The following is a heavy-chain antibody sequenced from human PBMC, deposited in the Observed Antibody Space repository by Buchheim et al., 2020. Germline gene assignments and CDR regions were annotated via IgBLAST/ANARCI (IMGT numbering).Heavy chain of an antibody. CDR1: GFTFSSYG. V-gene: IGHV3-30*03. D-gene: IGHD6-6*01. Sequence: QVQLVESGGGVVQPGRSLRLSCAASGFTFSSYGMHWVRQAPGKGLEWVAVVSFDGINKYYGDSVKGRFTISRDNSKNTLYLQTTSLRPEDTAVYYCVTADPLTYPVEYSSSANYGMDVWGQGTT. J-gene: IGHJ6*02. CDR2: VSFDGINK. CDR3: VTADPLTYPVEYSSSANYGMDV.